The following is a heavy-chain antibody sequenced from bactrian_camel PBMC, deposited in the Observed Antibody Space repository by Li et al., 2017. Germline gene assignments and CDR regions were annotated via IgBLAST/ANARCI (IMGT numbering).Heavy chain of an antibody. CDR3: ATRREYACSRMGDVYAY. J-gene: IGHJ4*01. CDR2: INTDGSGT. V-gene: IGHV3S54*01. Sequence: QVQLVESGGGSVQAGGSLRLSCSDSGNVDIAHCMGWFRQSPGKEREVVAVINTDGSGTYYRDSVMGRFTISQDNAKHTVSLQMDSLKPEDTAMYYCATRREYACSRMGDVYAYWGQGTQVTVS. CDR1: GNVDIAHC. D-gene: IGHD1*01.